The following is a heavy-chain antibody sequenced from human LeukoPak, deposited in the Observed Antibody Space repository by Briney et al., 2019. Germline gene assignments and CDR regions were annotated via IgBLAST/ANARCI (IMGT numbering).Heavy chain of an antibody. CDR1: GFTFGDYA. CDR3: ATLSGDSHGYDY. CDR2: ILHDGSNK. D-gene: IGHD5-18*01. Sequence: GRSLRLSCTASGFTFGDYAMSWVRQAPGKGLEWVAVILHDGSNKQYADSVKGRFTISRDNSKNTLYLQINSLRAEDTAVYYCATLSGDSHGYDYWGLGTLVTVSS. J-gene: IGHJ4*02. V-gene: IGHV3-30*04.